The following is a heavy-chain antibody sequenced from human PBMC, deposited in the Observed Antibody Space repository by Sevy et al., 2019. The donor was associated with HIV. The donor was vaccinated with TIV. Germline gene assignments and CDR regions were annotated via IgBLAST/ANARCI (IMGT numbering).Heavy chain of an antibody. CDR2: VIPNSGKT. D-gene: IGHD2-21*02. CDR3: AALISCGGDCYYLHY. Sequence: ASVKVSCKASRYTFTSYEINWVRQASGQGLEWMERVIPNSGKTSYPQKFQGRVAMTRSTSTSTAYMELRSLRPDDTATCSCAALISCGGDCYYLHYWGQGTLVTVSS. J-gene: IGHJ4*02. V-gene: IGHV1-8*01. CDR1: RYTFTSYE.